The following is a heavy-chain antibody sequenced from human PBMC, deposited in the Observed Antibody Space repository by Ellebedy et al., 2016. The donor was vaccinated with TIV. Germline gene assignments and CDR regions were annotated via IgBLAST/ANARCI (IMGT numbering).Heavy chain of an antibody. CDR3: ARGKRGYSYGHDNFYGMDV. V-gene: IGHV1-69*10. J-gene: IGHJ6*02. CDR2: NIPILGLA. CDR1: GGTFSNYA. Sequence: ASVKVSCKASGGTFSNYAFSWVRQAPGQGLEWMGGNIPILGLAIYAQKFQGRVTITADASTNTVYMELSSLRSEDTAVYFCARGKRGYSYGHDNFYGMDVWGQGTLVTVSS. D-gene: IGHD5-18*01.